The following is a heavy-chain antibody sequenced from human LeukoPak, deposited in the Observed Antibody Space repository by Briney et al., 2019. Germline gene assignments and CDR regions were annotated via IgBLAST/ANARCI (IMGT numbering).Heavy chain of an antibody. CDR1: GGSFSGYY. J-gene: IGHJ4*02. CDR2: INHSGST. V-gene: IGHV4-34*01. D-gene: IGHD6-13*01. CDR3: ARVVTAAGDDY. Sequence: SETLSLTCAVYGGSFSGYYWCWIRQPPGKGLEWVGEINHSGSTNYNPSLKSRVTISVDTSKNQFSLKLSSVTAADTAVYYCARVVTAAGDDYWGQGTLVTVSS.